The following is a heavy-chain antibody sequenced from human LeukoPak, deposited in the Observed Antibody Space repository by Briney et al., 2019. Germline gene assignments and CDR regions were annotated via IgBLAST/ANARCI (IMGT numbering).Heavy chain of an antibody. V-gene: IGHV3-7*01. CDR1: GFTFSSYW. CDR3: ARGSRLGVVGRDAFDI. D-gene: IGHD3-3*01. J-gene: IGHJ3*02. Sequence: PGGSLRLSCAASGFTFSSYWMSWVRQAPGKGLEWVANIKQDGSEKYYVDSVKGRFTISRDNAKNSLYLQMNSLRAKDTAVYYCARGSRLGVVGRDAFDIWGQGTMVTVSS. CDR2: IKQDGSEK.